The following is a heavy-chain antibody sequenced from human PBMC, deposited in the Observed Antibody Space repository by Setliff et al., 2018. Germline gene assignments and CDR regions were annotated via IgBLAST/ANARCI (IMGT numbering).Heavy chain of an antibody. D-gene: IGHD3-22*01. V-gene: IGHV4-59*01. CDR2: LYYSGTT. Sequence: PSETLSLTCSVSGASISGYYWSWIRQSPTKGLEWIGSLYYSGTTSYNPSLKSRVTMSADTSKRQFFLKLSSVTTADTALYYCAREGDTSGYYYGGGFDYWGQGIPVTVSS. J-gene: IGHJ4*02. CDR3: AREGDTSGYYYGGGFDY. CDR1: GASISGYY.